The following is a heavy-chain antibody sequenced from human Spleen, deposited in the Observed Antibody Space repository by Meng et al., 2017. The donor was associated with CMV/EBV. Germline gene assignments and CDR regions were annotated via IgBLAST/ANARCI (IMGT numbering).Heavy chain of an antibody. CDR2: IHPKNGGI. CDR1: GFTFTGYY. Sequence: ASVKVSCKTSGFTFTGYYMHWVRQAPGQGLEWMGWIHPKNGGIKYADKFQGRVTMTRDTSISTAYMELSGLRSDDTAQYYRARGQIPKTPYFGWLTYYNFDYWGQGPLVTVSS. D-gene: IGHD3-10*01. CDR3: ARGQIPKTPYFGWLTYYNFDY. J-gene: IGHJ4*02. V-gene: IGHV1-2*02.